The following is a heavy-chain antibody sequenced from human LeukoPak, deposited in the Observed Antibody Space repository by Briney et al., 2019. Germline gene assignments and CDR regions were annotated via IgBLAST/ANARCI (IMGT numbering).Heavy chain of an antibody. J-gene: IGHJ4*02. V-gene: IGHV4-34*01. Sequence: SETLSLTCAVYGGSFSGYYWSWIRQPPGKGLEWIGEITHSGSTNYNPSLKSRVTISLDTSKNQFSLKLSSVTAADTAVYYCASLAVAGTRYFDYWGQGTLVTVSS. CDR3: ASLAVAGTRYFDY. CDR2: ITHSGST. CDR1: GGSFSGYY. D-gene: IGHD6-19*01.